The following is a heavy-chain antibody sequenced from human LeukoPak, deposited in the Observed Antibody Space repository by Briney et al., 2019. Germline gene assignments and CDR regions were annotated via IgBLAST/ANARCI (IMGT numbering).Heavy chain of an antibody. CDR1: GGSFSGYY. Sequence: SETLSLTCAVYGGSFSGYYWSWIRQPPGKGLEWIGEINHSGSTNYNPSLKSRVTISVDTSKNQFSLKLSSVTAADTAVYHCAKSIAAADGGVDYWGQGTLVTVSS. J-gene: IGHJ4*02. CDR2: INHSGST. V-gene: IGHV4-34*01. CDR3: AKSIAAADGGVDY. D-gene: IGHD6-13*01.